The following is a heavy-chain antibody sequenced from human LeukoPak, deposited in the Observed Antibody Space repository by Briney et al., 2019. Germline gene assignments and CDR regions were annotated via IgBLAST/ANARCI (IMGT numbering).Heavy chain of an antibody. Sequence: SVKVSCKASGGTFSSYAISWVRQAPGQGLEWMGRIIPILGIANYAQKFQGRVTITADKSTSTAYMELSSLRSEDTAVYYCAGWGATEMVTMGFDYWGQGTLVTVSS. V-gene: IGHV1-69*04. CDR2: IIPILGIA. CDR1: GGTFSSYA. D-gene: IGHD5-24*01. CDR3: AGWGATEMVTMGFDY. J-gene: IGHJ4*02.